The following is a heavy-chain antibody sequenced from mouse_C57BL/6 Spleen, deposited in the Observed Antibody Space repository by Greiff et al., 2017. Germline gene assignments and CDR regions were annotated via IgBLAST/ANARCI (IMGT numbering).Heavy chain of an antibody. CDR1: GYTFTSYW. J-gene: IGHJ2*01. Sequence: QVQLQQPGAELVKPGASVKMSCKASGYTFTSYWITWVKQRPGQGLEWIGDIYPGSGSTNYNEKFKSKATLTVVTSSSTAYMQLSSLTSEDSAVYYCARSGYYGSSFDDWGQGTTLTVSS. D-gene: IGHD1-1*01. CDR3: ARSGYYGSSFDD. CDR2: IYPGSGST. V-gene: IGHV1-55*01.